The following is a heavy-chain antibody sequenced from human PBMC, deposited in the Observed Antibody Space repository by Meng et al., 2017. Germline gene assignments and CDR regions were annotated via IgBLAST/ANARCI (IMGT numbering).Heavy chain of an antibody. D-gene: IGHD3-10*01. CDR1: GFTFSSYA. CDR2: ISYDGSNK. Sequence: LSLTCAASGFTFSSYAMHWVRQAPGKGLEWVAVISYDGSNKYYADSVKGRFTISRDNSKNTLYLQMNSLRAEDTAVYYCARDYHSWPRTMVRGPPIPWGQGTLVTVSS. V-gene: IGHV3-30*04. J-gene: IGHJ5*02. CDR3: ARDYHSWPRTMVRGPPIP.